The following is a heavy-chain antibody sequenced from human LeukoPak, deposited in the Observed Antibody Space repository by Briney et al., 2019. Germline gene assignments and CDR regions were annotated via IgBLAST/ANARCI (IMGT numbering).Heavy chain of an antibody. CDR2: INHSGST. V-gene: IGHV4-34*01. CDR1: GGSFSGYY. Sequence: SETLSLTCAVYGGSFSGYYWSWIRQPPGKGLEWIGEINHSGSTNYNPSLKSRVTISVDTSKNQFSLTLSSVTAADTAVYYCARGRPNFYCSSTSCYRPRWFDPWGQGTLVTVSS. CDR3: ARGRPNFYCSSTSCYRPRWFDP. J-gene: IGHJ5*02. D-gene: IGHD2-2*01.